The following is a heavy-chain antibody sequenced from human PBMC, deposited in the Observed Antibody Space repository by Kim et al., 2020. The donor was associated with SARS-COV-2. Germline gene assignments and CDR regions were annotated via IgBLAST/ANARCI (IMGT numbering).Heavy chain of an antibody. V-gene: IGHV1-3*01. Sequence: ASVKVSCKASGYTFTSYAMHWVRQAPGQRLEWMGWINAGNGNTKYSQKFQGRVTITRDTSASTAYMELSSLRSEDTAVYYCARDGRAVLTTGGYYGMDVWGQGTTVTVSS. CDR2: INAGNGNT. D-gene: IGHD4-4*01. J-gene: IGHJ6*02. CDR3: ARDGRAVLTTGGYYGMDV. CDR1: GYTFTSYA.